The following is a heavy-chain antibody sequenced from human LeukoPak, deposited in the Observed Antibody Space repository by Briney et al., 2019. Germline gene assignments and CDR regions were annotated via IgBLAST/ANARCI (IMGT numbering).Heavy chain of an antibody. CDR2: INHSGST. D-gene: IGHD3-10*01. CDR3: ARGVWFGELLFDY. CDR1: GGSFSGYY. V-gene: IGHV4-34*01. Sequence: SETLSLTCAVYGGSFSGYYWSWIRQPPGKGLEWIGEINHSGSTNYNPSLKSRVTISVDRSKNQFSLKLSSVTAADTAVYYCARGVWFGELLFDYWGQGTLVTVSS. J-gene: IGHJ4*02.